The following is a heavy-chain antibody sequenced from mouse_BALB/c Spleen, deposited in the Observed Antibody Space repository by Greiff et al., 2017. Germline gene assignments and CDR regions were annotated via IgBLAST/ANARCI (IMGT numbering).Heavy chain of an antibody. CDR2: ISDGSSYT. J-gene: IGHJ4*01. D-gene: IGHD3-3*01. Sequence: EVKLMESGGGLVKPGGSLKLSCAASGFTFSDYYMYWVRQTPENGLEWVATISDGSSYTYYTDSVKGRFTISRDNAKNNLYLQMRSLTSEDTAMYYCARRDIEVGDAMDYWGQGTTVTVSS. V-gene: IGHV5-4*02. CDR3: ARRDIEVGDAMDY. CDR1: GFTFSDYY.